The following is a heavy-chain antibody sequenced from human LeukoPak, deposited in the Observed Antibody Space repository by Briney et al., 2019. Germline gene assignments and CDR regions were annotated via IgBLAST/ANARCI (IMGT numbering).Heavy chain of an antibody. CDR3: ARGSSGWYVGGYYFDY. CDR2: INPSGGST. Sequence: SVKVSCKASGFTFTSYYMHWVRQAPGQGLEWMGIINPSGGSTSYAQKLQGRVTMTRDTSTSTVYMELSSLRSEDTAVYYCARGSSGWYVGGYYFDYWGQGTLVTVSS. D-gene: IGHD6-19*01. V-gene: IGHV1-46*01. J-gene: IGHJ4*02. CDR1: GFTFTSYY.